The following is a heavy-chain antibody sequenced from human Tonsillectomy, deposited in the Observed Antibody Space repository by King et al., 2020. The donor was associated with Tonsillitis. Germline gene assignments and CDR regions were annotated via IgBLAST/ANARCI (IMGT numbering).Heavy chain of an antibody. V-gene: IGHV3-30*18. Sequence: VQLVESGGGVVQPGRSLRLSCAASGFIFSNYGFYWVRQAPGKGLEWVAIISYDGSNKYYADSVKGRFTISRDNSKNTLYLQMNSLRAEDTAVYYCAKEADEAAAGTKFTDDWGQGTLVTVSS. D-gene: IGHD5-24*01. CDR3: AKEADEAAAGTKFTDD. CDR1: GFIFSNYG. CDR2: ISYDGSNK. J-gene: IGHJ4*02.